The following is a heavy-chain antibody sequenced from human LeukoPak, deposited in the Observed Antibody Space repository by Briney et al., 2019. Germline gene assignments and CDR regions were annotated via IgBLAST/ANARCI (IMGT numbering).Heavy chain of an antibody. J-gene: IGHJ4*02. CDR1: GDSMSSTNA. D-gene: IGHD2-15*01. CDR3: ARVRYCSGGSCYTYFDY. CDR2: IYHSGST. Sequence: SGSLSLTCAVSGDSMSSTNAWSWVSQPPGKGLEWIGEIYHSGSTNYNPSLKSRVTISVDKSKNQFSLKLSSVTAADTAVYYCARVRYCSGGSCYTYFDYWGQGTLVTVSS. V-gene: IGHV4-4*02.